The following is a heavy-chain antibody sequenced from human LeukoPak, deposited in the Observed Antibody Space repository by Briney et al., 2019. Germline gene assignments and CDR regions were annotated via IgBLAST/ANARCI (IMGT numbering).Heavy chain of an antibody. V-gene: IGHV4-38-2*02. CDR2: MYHSGST. Sequence: SETLSLTCTVSGYSVRSGYCWGWIRPSPGKGLEWIGTMYHSGSTYYNPSLKSRLIISVDTSKNQFSLNLSSVTAADTAVYYCARVYSMVRQYFDYWGQGTLVTVSS. J-gene: IGHJ4*02. CDR3: ARVYSMVRQYFDY. D-gene: IGHD3-10*01. CDR1: GYSVRSGYC.